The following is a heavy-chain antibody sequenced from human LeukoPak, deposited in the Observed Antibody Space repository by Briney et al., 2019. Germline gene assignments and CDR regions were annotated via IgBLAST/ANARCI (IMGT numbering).Heavy chain of an antibody. CDR1: GDSISSSSYY. D-gene: IGHD4-17*01. J-gene: IGHJ4*02. CDR3: ARHLTAVTAPDY. CDR2: IYHTGST. V-gene: IGHV4-39*01. Sequence: SETLSLTCTVSGDSISSSSYYWGWIRQPPGKGLEWIGNIYHTGSTYYNPSLKSRVTVSVDTSKNQFSLKVSSMTAADTAVYYCARHLTAVTAPDYWGQGTLVTVSS.